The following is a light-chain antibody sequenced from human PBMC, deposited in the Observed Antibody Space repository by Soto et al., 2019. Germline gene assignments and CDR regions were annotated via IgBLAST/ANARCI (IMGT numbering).Light chain of an antibody. Sequence: DIQMTQSPSSLSASVGDRVTISCRASQNISTYLNWYQQKPGKAPKLLIYAASSLQSGVPSRFSGSGSGTDFTLTISSLQPEDCATYYCQQRSSRPRTFGQGTKVDIK. V-gene: IGKV1-39*01. CDR2: AAS. CDR1: QNISTY. J-gene: IGKJ1*01. CDR3: QQRSSRPRT.